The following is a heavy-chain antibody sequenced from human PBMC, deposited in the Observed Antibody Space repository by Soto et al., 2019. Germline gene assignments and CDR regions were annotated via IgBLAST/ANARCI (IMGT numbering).Heavy chain of an antibody. J-gene: IGHJ5*02. V-gene: IGHV3-13*04. D-gene: IGHD3-3*01. CDR2: IGTAGDT. CDR3: ARDSYYDFWSGYYPGLNWFDP. CDR1: GFTFSSYY. Sequence: GGSLRLSCAASGFTFSSYYMHWVRQATGKGLEWVSAIGTAGDTYYPGSVKGRFTISRDNAKNSLYLQMNSLRAEDTAVYYCARDSYYDFWSGYYPGLNWFDPWGQGTLVTVSS.